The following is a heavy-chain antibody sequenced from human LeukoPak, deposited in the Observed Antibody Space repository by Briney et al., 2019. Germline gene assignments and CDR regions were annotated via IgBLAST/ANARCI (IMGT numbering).Heavy chain of an antibody. CDR1: GVSISSYY. CDR3: ARVGHIVAAGTYDY. V-gene: IGHV4-59*08. J-gene: IGHJ4*02. D-gene: IGHD6-13*01. CDR2: IFYSGSP. Sequence: SETLSLTCTVSGVSISSYYWSWIRQPPGEGLEWIGNIFYSGSPNYKSSLKSRVTTSFDTSKNQFSLKLSSVTAADTAVYYCARVGHIVAAGTYDYWGQGTLVTISS.